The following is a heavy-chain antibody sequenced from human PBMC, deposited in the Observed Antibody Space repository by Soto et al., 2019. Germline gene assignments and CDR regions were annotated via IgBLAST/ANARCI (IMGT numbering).Heavy chain of an antibody. V-gene: IGHV3-23*01. CDR2: ISGSGGST. Sequence: PGGSLRLSCAASGFTVRGYWMHWVRQAPGKGLLWVSAISGSGGSTYYAASVKGRFTISRDNSKNTLYLQMNSLRAEDTAVYYCAKANPWVDPWGQGTLVTVSS. CDR3: AKANPWVDP. CDR1: GFTVRGYW. J-gene: IGHJ5*02.